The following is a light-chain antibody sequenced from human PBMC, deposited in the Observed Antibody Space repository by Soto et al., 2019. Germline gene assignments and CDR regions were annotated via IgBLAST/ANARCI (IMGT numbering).Light chain of an antibody. J-gene: IGKJ2*01. CDR1: QSVSSN. V-gene: IGKV3-20*01. Sequence: EIVMTQSPATLSVSPGERATLSCRASQSVSSNLAWYQQKPGQAPRLLIYGASSRATGIPDRFSGSGSGTDFTLTISRLEPEDFVVYYCQQYGSSTYTFGQGTKVDIK. CDR2: GAS. CDR3: QQYGSSTYT.